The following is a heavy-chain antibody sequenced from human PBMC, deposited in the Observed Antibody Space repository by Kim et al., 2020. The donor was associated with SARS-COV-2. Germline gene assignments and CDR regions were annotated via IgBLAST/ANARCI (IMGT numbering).Heavy chain of an antibody. CDR2: IKSKTDGGTS. D-gene: IGHD2-2*01. J-gene: IGHJ4*02. CDR1: GIPFSNAW. CDR3: TTVSMR. V-gene: IGHV3-15*01. Sequence: GGSLRLSCAVSGIPFSNAWFNWVRQSPGKGLEWVGRIKSKTDGGTSDLAAPVTCRFAISRDDSENTLYLLMNNVKTDDSAVYYCTTVSMRWGQGTLVTVS.